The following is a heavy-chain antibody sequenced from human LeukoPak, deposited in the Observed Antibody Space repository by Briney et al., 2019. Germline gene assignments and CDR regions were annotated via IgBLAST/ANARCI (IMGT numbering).Heavy chain of an antibody. D-gene: IGHD3-10*01. J-gene: IGHJ6*02. V-gene: IGHV1-8*01. CDR1: GYTFSSYD. Sequence: ASVKVSCKASGYTFSSYDINWGRQAPGQGLEWLGWMNPNSGNTGYAPKFQGRVTMTRSTSINTAFMELSSLRSDDTAVYYCARRGPDYYFGLDIWGPGTTVTVSS. CDR2: MNPNSGNT. CDR3: ARRGPDYYFGLDI.